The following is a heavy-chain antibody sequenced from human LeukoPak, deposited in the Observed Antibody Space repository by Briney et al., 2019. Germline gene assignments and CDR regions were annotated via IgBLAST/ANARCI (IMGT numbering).Heavy chain of an antibody. D-gene: IGHD2-15*01. V-gene: IGHV4-39*01. CDR3: ARLVTGFCSGVRCYSDHYYFYMDV. CDR2: IYYSGSA. CDR1: RGSIASSDYY. J-gene: IGHJ6*03. Sequence: PSETLSLTCTVSRGSIASSDYYWGWIRQSPGRGLEWIGSIYYSGSAYYSPSLKSRVTLSVDTSKSQFSLRLGSVTAADTSIYYCARLVTGFCSGVRCYSDHYYFYMDVWAKGTTVTVSS.